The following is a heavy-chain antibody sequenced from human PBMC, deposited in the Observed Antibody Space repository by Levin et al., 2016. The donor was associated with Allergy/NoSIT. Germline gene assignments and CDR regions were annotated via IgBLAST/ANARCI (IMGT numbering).Heavy chain of an antibody. J-gene: IGHJ3*02. D-gene: IGHD2-21*01. CDR3: ARHILWGRGAFDI. Sequence: SETLSLTCTVSGGSISSYYWSWIRQPPGKGLEWIGYIYYSGSTNYNPSLKSRVTISVDTSKNQFSLKLSSVTAADTAVYYCARHILWGRGAFDIWGQGTMVTVSS. V-gene: IGHV4-59*08. CDR1: GGSISSYY. CDR2: IYYSGST.